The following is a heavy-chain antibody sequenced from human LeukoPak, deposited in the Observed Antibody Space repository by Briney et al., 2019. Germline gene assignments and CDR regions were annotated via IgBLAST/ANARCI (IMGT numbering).Heavy chain of an antibody. V-gene: IGHV1-69*13. Sequence: GASVKVSCKASGGTFSSYAISWVRQAPGQGLEWMGGIIPIFGTANYAQKFQGRVTITADESTSTAYMELSSLRSEDTAVYYCARGGGYDYGDYVFDYWGQGTLVTVSS. CDR2: IIPIFGTA. CDR3: ARGGGYDYGDYVFDY. D-gene: IGHD4-17*01. CDR1: GGTFSSYA. J-gene: IGHJ4*02.